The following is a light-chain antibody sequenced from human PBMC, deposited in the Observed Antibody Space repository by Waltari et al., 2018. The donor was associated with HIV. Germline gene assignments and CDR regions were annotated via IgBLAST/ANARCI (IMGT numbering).Light chain of an antibody. CDR2: DVS. J-gene: IGLJ3*02. V-gene: IGLV2-11*01. CDR3: CSYAGSYIWV. CDR1: RSDVGGYNY. Sequence: QSALTQPRSVSGSPGQSVTISCTEPRSDVGGYNYVSWYQQHPGKAPKVMIYDVSKRPSGVPDRFSCSKSCNTASLTISGLQAEDEADYYCCSYAGSYIWVFGGGTKLTVL.